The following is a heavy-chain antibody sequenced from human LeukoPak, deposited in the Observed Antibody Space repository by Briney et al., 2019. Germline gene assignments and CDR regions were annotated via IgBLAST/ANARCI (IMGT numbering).Heavy chain of an antibody. V-gene: IGHV6-1*01. Sequence: SQTLSLTCAISGDSVSSNSAAWNWIRQSPSRGLEWLGRTYYRSKWYNDYAVSVKSRITINPDTSKNQFSLQLNSVTPENTAVYYCARDRGDYDSSGYYYDYWGQGTLVTVSS. CDR3: ARDRGDYDSSGYYYDY. D-gene: IGHD3-22*01. J-gene: IGHJ4*02. CDR1: GDSVSSNSAA. CDR2: TYYRSKWYN.